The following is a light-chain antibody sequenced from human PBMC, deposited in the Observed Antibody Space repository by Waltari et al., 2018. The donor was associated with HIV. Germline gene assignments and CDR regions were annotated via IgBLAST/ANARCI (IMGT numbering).Light chain of an antibody. CDR2: EVS. V-gene: IGLV2-8*01. CDR3: SSYAGSNILYV. Sequence: VTISCTGTSSDVGGSNYVSWYQQHPGKAPKLMIYEVSKRPSGVPDRFSGSNSGNTASLTVSGLQAEDEADYYCSSYAGSNILYVFGTGTKVTVL. CDR1: SSDVGGSNY. J-gene: IGLJ1*01.